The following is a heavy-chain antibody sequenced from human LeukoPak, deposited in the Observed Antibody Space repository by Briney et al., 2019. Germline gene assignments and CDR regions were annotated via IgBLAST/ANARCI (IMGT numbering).Heavy chain of an antibody. J-gene: IGHJ4*02. Sequence: SSETLSLTCTVSGGSISSSNYYWGWIRQPPGKGLEWIGNIYYDGSTYYIPSLKSRATISVDTSKNQFSLKLSSVTAADTAVYYCASGDCSSTSCYVLNYWGQGTLVTVSS. CDR1: GGSISSSNYY. CDR3: ASGDCSSTSCYVLNY. CDR2: IYYDGST. D-gene: IGHD2-2*01. V-gene: IGHV4-39*07.